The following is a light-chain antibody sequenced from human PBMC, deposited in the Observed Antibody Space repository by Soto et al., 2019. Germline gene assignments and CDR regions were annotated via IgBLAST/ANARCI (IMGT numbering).Light chain of an antibody. CDR2: DVS. V-gene: IGLV2-14*01. CDR3: SAYTSSSTYV. J-gene: IGLJ1*01. CDR1: SSDVGGYNY. Sequence: QSALTQPASVSGSPGQSITISCTGTSSDVGGYNYVSWYQQHPGKAPKLMIYDVSNRPSGVSKRFSGSKSGNTAYLTISGLQAEDEADYYCSAYTSSSTYVFGTGTKLTVL.